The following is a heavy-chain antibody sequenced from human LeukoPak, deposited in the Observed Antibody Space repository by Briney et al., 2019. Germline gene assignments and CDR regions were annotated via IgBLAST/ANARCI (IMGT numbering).Heavy chain of an antibody. D-gene: IGHD6-6*01. J-gene: IGHJ6*03. CDR2: IYYSGST. CDR3: ARRGIAARSNYYYMDV. Sequence: SETLSLTCTVFGGSISSSSYYWGRIRQPPGKGLEWIGSIYYSGSTYYNPSLKSRVTISVDTSKNQFSLKLSSVTAADTAVYYCARRGIAARSNYYYMDVWGKGTTVTVSS. V-gene: IGHV4-39*01. CDR1: GGSISSSSYY.